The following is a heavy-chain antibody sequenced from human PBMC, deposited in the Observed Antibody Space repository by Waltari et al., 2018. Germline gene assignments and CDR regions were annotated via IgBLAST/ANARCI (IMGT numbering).Heavy chain of an antibody. J-gene: IGHJ6*03. CDR3: AYSGSPNGYYYYYYMDV. V-gene: IGHV1-8*02. CDR2: MNPNSGNT. Sequence: QVQLVQSGAEVKKPGASVKVSCKASGYTFTSYDINWVREATGQGLEWMGWMNPNSGNTGYAQKFQGRVTMTTDTSTSTAYMELRSLRSDDTAVYYCAYSGSPNGYYYYYYMDVWGKGTTVTVSS. CDR1: GYTFTSYD. D-gene: IGHD1-26*01.